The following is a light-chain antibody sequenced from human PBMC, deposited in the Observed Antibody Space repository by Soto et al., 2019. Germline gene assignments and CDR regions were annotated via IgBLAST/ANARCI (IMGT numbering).Light chain of an antibody. CDR2: GAS. CDR1: QSVSSSY. Sequence: EIVLTQSPVTLSLSPGERATLSCRASQSVSSSYLAWYQQKPGQAPRLLIYGASSRATGIPDRFSGSGSGTEFTLTISILQPDDFATYCCQHYGGMWAFGQGTKVDIK. CDR3: QHYGGMWA. J-gene: IGKJ1*01. V-gene: IGKV3-20*01.